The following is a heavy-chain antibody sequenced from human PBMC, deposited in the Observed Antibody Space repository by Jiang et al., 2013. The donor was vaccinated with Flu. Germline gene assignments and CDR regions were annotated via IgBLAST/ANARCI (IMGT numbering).Heavy chain of an antibody. J-gene: IGHJ6*02. Sequence: SGAEVKKPGSSVKVSCKASGGKFISYAISWVRQAPGQGLEWMGGIIPVLGTANYAQKFQGRVTITADKSPSTAYMELSNLISDDTAVYYCAERTAGDSESYYGMDVWGQGTTVIVSS. CDR1: GGKFISYA. V-gene: IGHV1-69*06. CDR3: AERTAGDSESYYGMDV. CDR2: IIPVLGTA. D-gene: IGHD1-26*01.